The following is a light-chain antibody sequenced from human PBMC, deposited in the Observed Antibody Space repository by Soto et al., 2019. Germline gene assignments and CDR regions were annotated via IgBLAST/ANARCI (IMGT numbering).Light chain of an antibody. V-gene: IGLV2-14*03. CDR3: CSYTSISTLV. J-gene: IGLJ2*01. Sequence: QSALTQPASVSGSSGQSITISCTGTSSDVGGYDYVSWCQQHPGKAPELIIYDVNNRPSGVSNRFSGSKSGNTASLTISGLQAEDEADYYCCSYTSISTLVFGGGTKLTVL. CDR2: DVN. CDR1: SSDVGGYDY.